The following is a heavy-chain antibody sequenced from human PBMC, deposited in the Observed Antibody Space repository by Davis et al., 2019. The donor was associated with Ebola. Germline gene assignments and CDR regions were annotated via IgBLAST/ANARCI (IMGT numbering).Heavy chain of an antibody. CDR3: ARDRGWQQFDY. V-gene: IGHV3-21*06. CDR2: LGTSADT. J-gene: IGHJ4*02. Sequence: GESLKISCAASGFVFSSYVMSWVRRAPGKGLEWVSTLGTSADTYYADSVKGRFTISRDNAENSLFLQMHSLRGEDTAVYYCARDRGWQQFDYWGQGTLVTVSS. D-gene: IGHD1/OR15-1a*01. CDR1: GFVFSSYV.